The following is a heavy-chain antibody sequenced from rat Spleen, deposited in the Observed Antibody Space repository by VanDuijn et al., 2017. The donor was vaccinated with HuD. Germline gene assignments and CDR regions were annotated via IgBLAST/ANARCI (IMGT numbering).Heavy chain of an antibody. J-gene: IGHJ4*01. D-gene: IGHD5-1*01. V-gene: IGHV2S12*01. CDR1: GFSLSSHG. Sequence: QVQLKESGPGLVQPSQTLSLTCTVSGFSLSSHGVSWVRQPPGKGLEWIAAIWSGGSTYYNSALKSRLSISRDTSKNHIFLKMNSLQSEDTTTYYCARAPGNGYVMDAWGQGASVTVSS. CDR2: IWSGGST. CDR3: ARAPGNGYVMDA.